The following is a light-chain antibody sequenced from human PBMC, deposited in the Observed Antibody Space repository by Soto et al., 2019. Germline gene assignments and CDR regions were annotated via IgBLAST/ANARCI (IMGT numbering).Light chain of an antibody. J-gene: IGLJ2*01. Sequence: SSELTQPPSVSVSPGQTASITCSGDKLGDKYACWYQKKPGQSPVLVIYQDSKRPSGIPERFSGSNSGNTATLTISGTQAMDEADYYCQAWDSSTLGFGGGTKLTVL. CDR3: QAWDSSTLG. CDR2: QDS. V-gene: IGLV3-1*01. CDR1: KLGDKY.